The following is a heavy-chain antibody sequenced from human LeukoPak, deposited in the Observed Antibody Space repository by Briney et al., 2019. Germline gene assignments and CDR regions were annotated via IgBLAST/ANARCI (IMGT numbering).Heavy chain of an antibody. Sequence: SETLSLTCTVSGYSISSGYYWGWIRQPPGKGLEWIGSIYHSGSTYYNPSLKSRVTISVDTSKNQFSLKLSSVTAADTAVYYCARDYGGRWLQLYYFDYWGQGTLVTVSS. J-gene: IGHJ4*02. CDR2: IYHSGST. CDR1: GYSISSGYY. V-gene: IGHV4-38-2*02. CDR3: ARDYGGRWLQLYYFDY. D-gene: IGHD5-24*01.